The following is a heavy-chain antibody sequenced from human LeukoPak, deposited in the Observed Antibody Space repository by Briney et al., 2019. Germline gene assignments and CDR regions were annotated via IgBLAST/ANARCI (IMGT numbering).Heavy chain of an antibody. CDR2: IYSGGTT. CDR1: GFTVSTNY. J-gene: IGHJ6*02. CDR3: ARGGYAHYYGMDV. D-gene: IGHD5-18*01. Sequence: GGSLRLSCAASGFTVSTNYMSWVRQAPGKGLEWVSVIYSGGTTNYADSVKGRFTISRDNSKNTVSLQMNSLRAEDTAVYYCARGGYAHYYGMDVWGQGTTVTVSS. V-gene: IGHV3-53*01.